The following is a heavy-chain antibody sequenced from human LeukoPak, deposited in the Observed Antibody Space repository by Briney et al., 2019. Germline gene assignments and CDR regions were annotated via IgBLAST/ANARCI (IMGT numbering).Heavy chain of an antibody. CDR1: GDSVSSNRAT. CDR3: ARSSAGFDS. J-gene: IGHJ5*01. Sequence: SQTLSLTCAISGDSVSSNRATWNWIRQSPSRGLEWLGRTYYRSEWFIDYAPSVKSRISINPDTSKNQFSLRLDSVAPEDTAVYYCARSSAGFDSWGQGTLVTVSS. CDR2: TYYRSEWFI. V-gene: IGHV6-1*01. D-gene: IGHD3-16*01.